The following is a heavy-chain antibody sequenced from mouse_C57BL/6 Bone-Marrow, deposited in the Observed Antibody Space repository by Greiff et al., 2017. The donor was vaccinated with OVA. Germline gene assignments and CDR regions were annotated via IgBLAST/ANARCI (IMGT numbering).Heavy chain of an antibody. D-gene: IGHD2-3*01. CDR3: TTVYDGYYNYYAMDY. V-gene: IGHV14-4*01. CDR1: GFNIKDGY. J-gene: IGHJ4*01. Sequence: VQLQQSGAELVRPGASVKLSCTASGFNIKDGYMHWVKQRPEQGLEWIGWIDPENGDTEYASKFQGKATITADTSSNTAYLQLSSLTSEDTAVYYCTTVYDGYYNYYAMDYWGQGTSVTVSS. CDR2: IDPENGDT.